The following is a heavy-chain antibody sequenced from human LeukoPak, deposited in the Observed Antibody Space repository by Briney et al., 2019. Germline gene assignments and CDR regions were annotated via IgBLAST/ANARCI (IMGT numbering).Heavy chain of an antibody. CDR3: VREWAGGLAAAGTRIEGSY. V-gene: IGHV3-7*01. Sequence: GGSLRLSCVVSEFSASNYWMSWVRQAPGKGLEWVANIKQDGSQENYVDSVKGRFTISRDNAKISVYLQMNGLLVEDTAVYYCVREWAGGLAAAGTRIEGSYWGQGTQVIVSS. CDR1: EFSASNYW. CDR2: IKQDGSQE. D-gene: IGHD6-13*01. J-gene: IGHJ4*02.